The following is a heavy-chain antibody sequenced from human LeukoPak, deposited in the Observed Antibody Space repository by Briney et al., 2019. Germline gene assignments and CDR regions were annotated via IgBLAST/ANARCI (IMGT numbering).Heavy chain of an antibody. CDR3: ARNGGIAAAGLDWLDP. CDR1: GGSISSYY. Sequence: SETLSLTCTVSGGSISSYYWSWIRQPPGKGLEWIGYIYYSGSTNYNPSLKSRVTISVDTSKNQFSLKLSSVTAADTAVYYCARNGGIAAAGLDWLDPWGQGTLVTVSS. CDR2: IYYSGST. V-gene: IGHV4-59*08. D-gene: IGHD6-13*01. J-gene: IGHJ5*02.